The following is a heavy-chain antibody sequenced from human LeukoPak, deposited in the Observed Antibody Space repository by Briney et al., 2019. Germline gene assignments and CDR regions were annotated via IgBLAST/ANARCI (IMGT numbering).Heavy chain of an antibody. V-gene: IGHV3-74*01. CDR2: IYSDGSST. D-gene: IGHD1-1*01. CDR1: GFTFRSYW. J-gene: IGHJ4*02. Sequence: PGGSLRLSCAASGFTFRSYWMHWVRQAPGKGLVWVSRIYSDGSSTGYADSVKGRFTISRDNAKNMLYLQMNSLRVEDTAVYYCVRDAGNWIGSYYFDYWGQGTLVTVSS. CDR3: VRDAGNWIGSYYFDY.